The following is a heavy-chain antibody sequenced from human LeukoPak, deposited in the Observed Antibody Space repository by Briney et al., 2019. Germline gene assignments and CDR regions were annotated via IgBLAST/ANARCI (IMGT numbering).Heavy chain of an antibody. CDR1: GGSFSGYY. V-gene: IGHV4-59*10. CDR3: ARSPASWYHYYYDMDV. D-gene: IGHD2-15*01. J-gene: IGHJ6*03. Sequence: SETLALTCAVYGGSFSGYYWSWIRQPAGKGLEWIGRIYTSGSTNYNPSLKSRVTMSVDTSKNQFSLKLSSVTAADTAVYYCARSPASWYHYYYDMDVWGKGTTVTISS. CDR2: IYTSGST.